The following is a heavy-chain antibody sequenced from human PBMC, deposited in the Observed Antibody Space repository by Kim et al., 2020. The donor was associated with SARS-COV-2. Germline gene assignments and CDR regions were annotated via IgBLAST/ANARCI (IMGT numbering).Heavy chain of an antibody. CDR2: IRSKANSYET. D-gene: IGHD1-1*01. J-gene: IGHJ3*02. Sequence: GGSLRLSCGASGFIFSGSAMHWVRQASGKGLEWVGRIRSKANSYETGYVVSVKGRFTISRDDSRNTAHLQRKSLKTEATAEYSCTRVPGTTLAFLDAFD. CDR1: GFIFSGSA. CDR3: TRVPGTTLAFLDAFD. V-gene: IGHV3-73*01.